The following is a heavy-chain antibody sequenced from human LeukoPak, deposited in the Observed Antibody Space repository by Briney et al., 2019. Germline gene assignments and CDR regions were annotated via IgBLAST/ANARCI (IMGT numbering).Heavy chain of an antibody. J-gene: IGHJ4*02. V-gene: IGHV3-74*03. CDR1: GFTFSSYR. Sequence: PGGSLRLSCAASGFTFSSYRMHWVRHAPGEGLVWVSCVESDGSSTKYADSVKGRFTISRDNAKNTLYLQMNSLTLGDTAVYHWSKGGGWLGYWGQGTLVTVSS. CDR2: VESDGSST. D-gene: IGHD2-21*01. CDR3: SKGGGWLGY.